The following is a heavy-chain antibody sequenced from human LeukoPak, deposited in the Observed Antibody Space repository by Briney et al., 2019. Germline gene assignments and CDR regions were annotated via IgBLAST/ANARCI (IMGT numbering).Heavy chain of an antibody. D-gene: IGHD1/OR15-1a*01. CDR1: GFTFSRCG. Sequence: GGSLRLSCAASGFTFSRCGMHWVRQAPGKGLEWVAVISYDGSNKYYADSVKGRFTISRDSSKDTLYLQMNSLRAEDTAVYYCAKEVREQKYYFDYWGQGTLVTVSS. V-gene: IGHV3-30*18. J-gene: IGHJ4*02. CDR3: AKEVREQKYYFDY. CDR2: ISYDGSNK.